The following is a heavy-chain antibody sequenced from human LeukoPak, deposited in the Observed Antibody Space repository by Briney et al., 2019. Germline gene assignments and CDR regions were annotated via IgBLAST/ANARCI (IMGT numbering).Heavy chain of an antibody. CDR1: GGSISSDSYY. CDR2: IYYSGST. J-gene: IGHJ4*02. Sequence: PSETLSLTCTASGGSISSDSYYWAWIRQPPGKGLEWIASIYYSGSTYYNPSLKSRVTISVDTSRNQFSLKLNSVTAADTAVYYCARIGGSYFDYWGQGTLVTVSS. CDR3: ARIGGSYFDY. V-gene: IGHV4-39*01. D-gene: IGHD1-26*01.